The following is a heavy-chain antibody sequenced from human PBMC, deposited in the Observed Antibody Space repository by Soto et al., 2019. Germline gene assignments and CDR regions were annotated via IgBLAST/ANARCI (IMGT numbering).Heavy chain of an antibody. Sequence: QVQLQESGPGLVKPSGTLSLTCAVSGGSISSTNWWNWVRQPPGKGLEWIGEIDHSGSTNYNPSLKSRVTMSVDKPKNQCPLKLSSVTAADTAVYYCVRDSGNGWKDYWGQGTLVTVSS. J-gene: IGHJ4*02. CDR1: GGSISSTNW. CDR3: VRDSGNGWKDY. CDR2: IDHSGST. D-gene: IGHD6-19*01. V-gene: IGHV4-4*02.